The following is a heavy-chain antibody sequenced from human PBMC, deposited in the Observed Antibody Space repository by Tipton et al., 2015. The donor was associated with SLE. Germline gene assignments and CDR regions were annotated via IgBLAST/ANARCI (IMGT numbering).Heavy chain of an antibody. CDR1: GGSFSGHY. V-gene: IGHV4-34*01. Sequence: TLSLTCAVYGGSFSGHYWSWIRQPPGKGLEWIGEINHSGSTNYNPSLKSRVTISVDTSKNQFSLKLSSVTAADTAVYYCAGDSGSNDYWGQGTLVTVSS. D-gene: IGHD3-10*01. J-gene: IGHJ4*02. CDR3: AGDSGSNDY. CDR2: INHSGST.